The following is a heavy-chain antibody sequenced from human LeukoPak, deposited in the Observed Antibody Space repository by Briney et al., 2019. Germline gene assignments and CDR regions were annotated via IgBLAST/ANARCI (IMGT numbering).Heavy chain of an antibody. J-gene: IGHJ5*02. Sequence: GGSVRLSCGASGFRFSSYAMYWVGLAPGTGREWAAVISEYGSTKHYADSLNGRFTISRANSKNTLYLQMNSLRAEETAVYYSAGDPGYSNGSNWFDAWGQEPLVTVSS. CDR3: AGDPGYSNGSNWFDA. CDR2: ISEYGSTK. D-gene: IGHD5-18*01. CDR1: GFRFSSYA. V-gene: IGHV3-30*17.